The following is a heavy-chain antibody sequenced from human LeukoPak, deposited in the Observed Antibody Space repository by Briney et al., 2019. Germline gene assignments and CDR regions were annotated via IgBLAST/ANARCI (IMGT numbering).Heavy chain of an antibody. V-gene: IGHV4-59*01. CDR2: IYYTGST. D-gene: IGHD1-14*01. CDR1: GGSMSTYY. CDR3: AGMRITTPTVRTLDY. Sequence: SETLSLTCTVSGGSMSTYYWTWIRQPPGKGLEWIGFIYYTGSTNYNPSLKSRVTISVDTSKNQFSLKLSSVTAADTAVHYGAGMRITTPTVRTLDYWGQGTLVTVSS. J-gene: IGHJ4*02.